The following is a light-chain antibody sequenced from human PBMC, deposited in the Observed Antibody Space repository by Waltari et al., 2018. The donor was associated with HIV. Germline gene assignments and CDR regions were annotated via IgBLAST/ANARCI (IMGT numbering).Light chain of an antibody. CDR3: QQRSNWPSIT. CDR1: QSVSSY. Sequence: EIVLTQSPATLSLSPGERATLSCRASQSVSSYLAWYQQKPGQAPRLLIYDASNRATGIPARFSGSESGTDFTLTISSLEPEDFAVYYCQQRSNWPSITFGGGTRVEIK. CDR2: DAS. V-gene: IGKV3-11*01. J-gene: IGKJ4*01.